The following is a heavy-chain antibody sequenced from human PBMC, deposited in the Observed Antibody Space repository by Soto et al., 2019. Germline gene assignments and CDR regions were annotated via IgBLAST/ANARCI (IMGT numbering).Heavy chain of an antibody. CDR2: IKQDGSEK. V-gene: IGHV3-7*01. CDR1: GFTFSSYW. Sequence: EVQLVESGGGLVQPGGSLRLSCAASGFTFSSYWMSWVRQAPGKGLEWVANIKQDGSEKYYVDSVKGRFTISRDNAKNSLYLQMNSLRAEDTAVYYCARDGSSSRTLYYYYGMDVWGQGTTVTVSS. J-gene: IGHJ6*02. CDR3: ARDGSSSRTLYYYYGMDV. D-gene: IGHD6-13*01.